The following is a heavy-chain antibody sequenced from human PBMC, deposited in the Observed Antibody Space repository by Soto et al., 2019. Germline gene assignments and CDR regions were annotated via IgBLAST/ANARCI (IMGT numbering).Heavy chain of an antibody. Sequence: SVKVSCKVSGHSFTGHYMHWVRQAPVQGLEWMGWINPNSGDTNYSRKFQGRVTMTRDTSIKTVYMELSSLRSDDTAVYYCARALIGFLDWLPDNYYYGMDVWGQGTTVTVSS. CDR3: ARALIGFLDWLPDNYYYGMDV. CDR2: INPNSGDT. J-gene: IGHJ6*02. CDR1: GHSFTGHY. V-gene: IGHV1-2*02. D-gene: IGHD3-3*02.